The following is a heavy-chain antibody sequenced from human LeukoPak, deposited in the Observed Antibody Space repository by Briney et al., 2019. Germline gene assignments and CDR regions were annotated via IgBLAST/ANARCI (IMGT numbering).Heavy chain of an antibody. CDR3: AKDLHGGWPGIRFDY. J-gene: IGHJ4*02. CDR1: GFTFSSYS. CDR2: ISSSSSYI. V-gene: IGHV3-21*01. D-gene: IGHD3-16*01. Sequence: PGGSLRLSCAASGFTFSSYSMNWVRQAPGKGLEWVSSISSSSSYIYYADSVKGRFTISRDNAKNSLYLQMNSLRAEDTAVYYCAKDLHGGWPGIRFDYWGQGTLVTVSS.